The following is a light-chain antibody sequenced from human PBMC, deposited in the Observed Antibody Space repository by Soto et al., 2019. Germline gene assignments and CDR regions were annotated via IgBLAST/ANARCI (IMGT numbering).Light chain of an antibody. J-gene: IGKJ1*01. CDR1: QSVSSSY. V-gene: IGKV3-20*01. CDR3: QQYGSSPPGGT. Sequence: EIVLTQSPGTLSLSPGERATLFCRASQSVSSSYLAWYQQKPGQAPRLLIYGASSRATGLPDRFSGSGSGTGFSLTISRLEPEDFAVYYCQQYGSSPPGGTFGQGTKVEIK. CDR2: GAS.